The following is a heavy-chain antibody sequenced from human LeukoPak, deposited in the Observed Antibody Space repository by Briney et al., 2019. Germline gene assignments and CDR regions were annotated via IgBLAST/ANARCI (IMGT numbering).Heavy chain of an antibody. CDR3: AKNRGSGSYFFDY. J-gene: IGHJ4*01. Sequence: GGSLRLSCAASGFTFSSYAMNWVRQAPGKGLEWVSTIRGSGGSTYYADSVKGRFTTSRDNSKHTLFLQMNSLRAEDTAVYYCAKNRGSGSYFFDYWGQEPWSPSPQ. CDR2: IRGSGGST. V-gene: IGHV3-23*01. D-gene: IGHD3-10*01. CDR1: GFTFSSYA.